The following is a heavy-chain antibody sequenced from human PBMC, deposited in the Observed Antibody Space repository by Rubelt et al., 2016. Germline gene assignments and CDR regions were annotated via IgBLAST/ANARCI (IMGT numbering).Heavy chain of an antibody. J-gene: IGHJ5*02. V-gene: IGHV3-23*01. CDR3: ANDRWELRNGGWFDP. CDR2: ISGSGGST. D-gene: IGHD1-26*01. CDR1: GFTFSTYG. Sequence: PGGSPRLSCAASGFTFSTYGMTWVRQAPGKGLEWVSAISGSGGSTYYADSVRGRFTISRDNSKNTLYLQMNSLRAEDTAVYYCANDRWELRNGGWFDPWGQGTVVTVSS.